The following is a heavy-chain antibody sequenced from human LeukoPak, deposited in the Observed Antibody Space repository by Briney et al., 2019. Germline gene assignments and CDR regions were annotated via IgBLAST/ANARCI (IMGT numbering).Heavy chain of an antibody. V-gene: IGHV3-33*01. CDR1: GFTFSTYG. Sequence: GRSLRLSCAASGFTFSTYGMHWVCQAPGKGLEWVAVIWNDGSNKYYADSVKGRFTISRDISKNTLHLQMNSLRAEDTAIYYCARGGIAAADIDYWGQGTLVTVSS. J-gene: IGHJ4*02. CDR2: IWNDGSNK. D-gene: IGHD6-13*01. CDR3: ARGGIAAADIDY.